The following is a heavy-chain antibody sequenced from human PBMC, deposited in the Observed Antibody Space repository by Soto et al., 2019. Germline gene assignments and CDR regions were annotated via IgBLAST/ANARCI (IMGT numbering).Heavy chain of an antibody. J-gene: IGHJ4*02. CDR2: ISGSGDST. CDR1: GFTFSNYA. CDR3: ARRGSGSYYDY. D-gene: IGHD1-26*01. V-gene: IGHV3-23*01. Sequence: EVQLLESGGGLVQPGGSLRLSCAASGFTFSNYAMNWVRQAPVKGPEWVSVISGSGDSTYHADSVKGRLPISRDNSKNTLYLPKNGMRAQDAAIYNCARRGSGSYYDYWGQGTLVTVSS.